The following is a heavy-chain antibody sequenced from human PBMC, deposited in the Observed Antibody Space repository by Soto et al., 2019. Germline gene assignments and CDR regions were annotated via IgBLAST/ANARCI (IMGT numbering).Heavy chain of an antibody. D-gene: IGHD3-10*01. CDR1: GGSFSGYY. Sequence: QVQLQQWGAGLLKPSETLSLTCAVYGGSFSGYYRSWIRQPPGKGLEWIGEINHSGSTNYNPSLKSRVTISVDTSKNQFSLKLSSVTAADTAVYYCARGPPNYYGSGSYYNYYYYYYMDVWGKGTTVTVSS. J-gene: IGHJ6*03. V-gene: IGHV4-34*01. CDR3: ARGPPNYYGSGSYYNYYYYYYMDV. CDR2: INHSGST.